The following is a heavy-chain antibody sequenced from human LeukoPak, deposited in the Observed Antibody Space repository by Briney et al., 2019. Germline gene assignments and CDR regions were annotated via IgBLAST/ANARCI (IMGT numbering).Heavy chain of an antibody. V-gene: IGHV3-23*01. D-gene: IGHD5-24*01. CDR1: GFTFNIYS. Sequence: GGSLRLSCAASGFTFNIYSMSWVRQAPGKGLEWVSAISGSGGSTFYADSVKGRFTISRDNSKNTLYLQVNSLRAADTAIYYCAKVQEMDTILPPFHYWGQGTLVTVSS. CDR3: AKVQEMDTILPPFHY. CDR2: ISGSGGST. J-gene: IGHJ4*02.